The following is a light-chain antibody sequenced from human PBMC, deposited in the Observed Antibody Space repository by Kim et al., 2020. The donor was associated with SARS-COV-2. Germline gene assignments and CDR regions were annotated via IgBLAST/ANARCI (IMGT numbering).Light chain of an antibody. V-gene: IGLV1-47*01. Sequence: QSVLTQPPSASGTPGQRVTISCSGSSSNIGSNYVYWYQQLPGTAPKLLIYRNNQRPSGVPDRFSGSKSGTSASLAISGLRSEDEADYYCAAWDDSLSGWVCGGGTQLNVL. CDR1: SSNIGSNY. CDR3: AAWDDSLSGWV. J-gene: IGLJ3*02. CDR2: RNN.